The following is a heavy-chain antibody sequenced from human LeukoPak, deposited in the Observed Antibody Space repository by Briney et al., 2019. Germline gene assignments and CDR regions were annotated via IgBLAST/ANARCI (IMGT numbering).Heavy chain of an antibody. Sequence: GGSLRLSCAASGFTFSIYGMNWVRQAPGEGLEWVASISSDTTNIYYTDSVKGRFTISRDNAKNSLYLQMNSLILEDTAVYYCARDGSGSGDYWGQGTLVTVSS. CDR1: GFTFSIYG. D-gene: IGHD2-15*01. CDR2: ISSDTTNI. CDR3: ARDGSGSGDY. J-gene: IGHJ4*02. V-gene: IGHV3-21*01.